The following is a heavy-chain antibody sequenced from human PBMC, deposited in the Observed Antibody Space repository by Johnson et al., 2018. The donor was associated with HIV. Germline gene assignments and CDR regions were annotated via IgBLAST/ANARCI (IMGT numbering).Heavy chain of an antibody. Sequence: VQLVESGGGVVQPGRSLRLSCAASGFTFDDYAMHWVRQAPGKGLEWVAGIRWNSGSIGYADAVKGRFTISRDNAKKSLYLQMNSLRAEDTALYYCAKDRGRGYYDAFDIWGQGTMVTVSS. J-gene: IGHJ3*02. D-gene: IGHD3-3*01. V-gene: IGHV3-9*01. CDR2: IRWNSGSI. CDR3: AKDRGRGYYDAFDI. CDR1: GFTFDDYA.